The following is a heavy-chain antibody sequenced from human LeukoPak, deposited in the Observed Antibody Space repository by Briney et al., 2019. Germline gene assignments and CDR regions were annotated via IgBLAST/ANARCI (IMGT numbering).Heavy chain of an antibody. Sequence: GGSLRLSCAASGFTFSSYSMNWVRQAPGKGLEWVSYISSSGSTIYYADSVKGRFTISRDNAKNSLYLQMNSLRAEDTAVYYCARGGDFWTPYYFDYWGQGTLVTVSS. V-gene: IGHV3-48*04. D-gene: IGHD3-3*01. CDR2: ISSSGSTI. CDR3: ARGGDFWTPYYFDY. J-gene: IGHJ4*02. CDR1: GFTFSSYS.